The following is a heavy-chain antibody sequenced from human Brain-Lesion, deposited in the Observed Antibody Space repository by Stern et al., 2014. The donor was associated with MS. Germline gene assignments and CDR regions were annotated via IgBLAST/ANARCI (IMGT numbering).Heavy chain of an antibody. CDR1: GASVGGGDWY. Sequence: QVQLQESGPGLVKPSQTLSLACAVSGASVGGGDWYWSWIRQPPGKGLEWLGHIYYSGTTYYKPSLKSRLIISLDTSKNQFSLNLTSVTAADMAVYYCAGAIGKYELLESFDMWGQGTMVTVSS. J-gene: IGHJ3*02. D-gene: IGHD1-1*01. CDR2: IYYSGTT. CDR3: AGAIGKYELLESFDM. V-gene: IGHV4-30-4*01.